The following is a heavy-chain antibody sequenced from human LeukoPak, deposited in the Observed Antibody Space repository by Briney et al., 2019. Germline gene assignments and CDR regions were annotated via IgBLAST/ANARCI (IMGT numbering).Heavy chain of an antibody. CDR1: GGSISSSSYY. CDR2: IYYSGST. V-gene: IGHV4-39*07. D-gene: IGHD1-1*01. J-gene: IGHJ4*02. Sequence: SETLSLTCTVSGGSISSSSYYWGWIRQPPGKGLEWIGSIYYSGSTYYNPSLKSRVTISVDTSKNQFSLKLSSVTAADTAVYYCARGERRLDYWGQGTLVTVSS. CDR3: ARGERRLDY.